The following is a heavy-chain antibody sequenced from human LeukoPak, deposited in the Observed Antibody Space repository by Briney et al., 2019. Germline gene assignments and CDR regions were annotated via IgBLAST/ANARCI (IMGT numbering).Heavy chain of an antibody. CDR1: GGSFSGYY. Sequence: PSETLSLTCAVYGGSFSGYYWSWIRQPPGKGLEWIGEINHSGSTNYNPSLKSRVTISVDTSKNQFSLKLSSVTAADTAVYYCARGALRVDIVVVPAANIPFDYRGQGTLVTVSS. D-gene: IGHD2-2*03. CDR3: ARGALRVDIVVVPAANIPFDY. CDR2: INHSGST. J-gene: IGHJ4*02. V-gene: IGHV4-34*01.